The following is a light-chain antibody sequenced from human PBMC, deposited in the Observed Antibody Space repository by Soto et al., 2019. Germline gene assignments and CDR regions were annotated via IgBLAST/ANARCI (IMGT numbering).Light chain of an antibody. Sequence: QSALIQPPSASGTPGQRVTISCSGSSSNIGSNYVYWYQHRPGTAPKLLIYRNNQRPSGVPDRFSGSKSGTSASLAISGLRSEDEADYYCAAWDDSLRGVVFGGGTQLTVL. CDR3: AAWDDSLRGVV. J-gene: IGLJ2*01. CDR2: RNN. V-gene: IGLV1-47*01. CDR1: SSNIGSNY.